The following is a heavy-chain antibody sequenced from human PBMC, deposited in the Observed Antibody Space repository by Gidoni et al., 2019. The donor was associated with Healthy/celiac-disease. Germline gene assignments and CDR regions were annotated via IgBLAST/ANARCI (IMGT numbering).Heavy chain of an antibody. J-gene: IGHJ4*02. V-gene: IGHV3-15*01. D-gene: IGHD2-15*01. CDR3: TTSGVVIAATPSFV. CDR2: IKSKTNGGTT. CDR1: GLTFSNAR. Sequence: EVQLVESAGGLVKPGGSLRLPCVALGLTFSNARMSWVRQAPGKGLEGVGRIKSKTNGGTTNYDAPVKGRFTISRNDSKNTLYLQMNNLKTEDTTVYYCTTSGVVIAATPSFVWGQGTLVTVSS.